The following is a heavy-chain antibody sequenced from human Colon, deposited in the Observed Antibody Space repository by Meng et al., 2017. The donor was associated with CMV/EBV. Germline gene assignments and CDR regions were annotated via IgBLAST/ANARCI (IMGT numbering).Heavy chain of an antibody. D-gene: IGHD6-19*01. CDR1: GGTFNSYG. CDR2: LIPTLGIA. V-gene: IGHV1-69*10. J-gene: IGHJ3*02. Sequence: SVTVSCKASGGTFNSYGVSWVRQAPGQGLEWMGGLIPTLGIANYAQKFQGRVTFTADKSTSTAYMQLSSLRSEDTALYYCARPSAMAVAGNRWRMDAYEIWGQGTLVTVSS. CDR3: ARPSAMAVAGNRWRMDAYEI.